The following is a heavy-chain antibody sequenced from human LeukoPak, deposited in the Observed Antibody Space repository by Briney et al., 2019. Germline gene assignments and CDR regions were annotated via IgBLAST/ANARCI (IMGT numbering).Heavy chain of an antibody. Sequence: GGSLRFSCAASGFTVSSNYMSWVRQAPGKGLEWVSVIYSGGSTYYADSVKGRFTISRDNSKNTLYLQMNSLRAEDTAAYYCARDYGMTTVTTMGYWGQGTLVTVSS. CDR2: IYSGGST. CDR3: ARDYGMTTVTTMGY. V-gene: IGHV3-66*02. D-gene: IGHD4-17*01. CDR1: GFTVSSNY. J-gene: IGHJ4*02.